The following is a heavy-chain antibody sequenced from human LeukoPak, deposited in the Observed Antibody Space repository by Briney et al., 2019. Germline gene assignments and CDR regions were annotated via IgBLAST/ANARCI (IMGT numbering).Heavy chain of an antibody. J-gene: IGHJ4*02. CDR3: ARDFDY. CDR1: GDSVSINTAS. Sequence: SQTLSLTCAISGDSVSINTASWNWVRQSPSRCLEWLGSTYYRSTWHNEYAVSVKCRIIINSDTSKNQFSLQLNSVTPEDTAVYYCARDFDYWGQGTLVTVSS. V-gene: IGHV6-1*01. CDR2: TYYRSTWHN.